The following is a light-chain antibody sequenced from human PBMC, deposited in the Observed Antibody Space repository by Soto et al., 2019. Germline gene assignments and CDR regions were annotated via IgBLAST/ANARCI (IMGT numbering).Light chain of an antibody. CDR3: SSYTTSNTRQIV. Sequence: QSVLTQPAXVSGSPXXXXTISXTGTSXDVGGYNYVSWYQHHPGKAPNLMIFDVSNRPSGVSNRFSGSKSGNTASLTISGLQPEDEADYYCSSYTTSNTRQIVFGTGTKLTVL. CDR1: SXDVGGYNY. CDR2: DVS. J-gene: IGLJ1*01. V-gene: IGLV2-14*03.